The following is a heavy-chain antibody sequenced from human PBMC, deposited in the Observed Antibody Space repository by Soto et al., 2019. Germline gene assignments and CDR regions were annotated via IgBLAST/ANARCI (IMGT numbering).Heavy chain of an antibody. CDR1: GGSISSYY. Sequence: QVQLQESGPGLVEPSETLSLTCTVSGGSISSYYWSWIRQPPGKGLEWIGYIYYSGSTNYNPSLKSRVTISVDTSKNQFSLKLSSVTAADTAVYYCAGNGGNDAFDIWGQGTMVTVSS. CDR2: IYYSGST. V-gene: IGHV4-59*01. D-gene: IGHD3-10*01. CDR3: AGNGGNDAFDI. J-gene: IGHJ3*02.